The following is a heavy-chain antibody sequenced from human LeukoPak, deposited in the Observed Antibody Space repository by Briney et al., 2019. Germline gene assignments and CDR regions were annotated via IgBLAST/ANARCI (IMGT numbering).Heavy chain of an antibody. CDR2: MNPNSGNT. J-gene: IGHJ5*02. CDR3: ARMGPMVRGVMAWFDP. Sequence: GASVKVSCKASGYTFTSYDIKWVRQAAGQGLEWMGWMNPNSGNTGYAQKFQGRVTMTRNTSISTAYMELSSLRSEDTAVYYCARMGPMVRGVMAWFDPWGQGTLVTVSS. D-gene: IGHD3-10*01. CDR1: GYTFTSYD. V-gene: IGHV1-8*01.